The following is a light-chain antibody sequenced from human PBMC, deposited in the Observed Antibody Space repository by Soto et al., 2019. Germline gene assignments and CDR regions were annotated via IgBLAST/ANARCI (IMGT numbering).Light chain of an antibody. CDR1: QSVSRN. V-gene: IGKV3-15*01. CDR2: GAS. J-gene: IGKJ2*01. Sequence: EIVMTQSPATLSVSPGERATLSCRASQSVSRNLAWYQQKPGQATRLLIYGASTRSTGIPARFSGSGSGTEFTLTISSLQSEEFAVYYCQQYNNWPFMYTFGQGTKLEIK. CDR3: QQYNNWPFMYT.